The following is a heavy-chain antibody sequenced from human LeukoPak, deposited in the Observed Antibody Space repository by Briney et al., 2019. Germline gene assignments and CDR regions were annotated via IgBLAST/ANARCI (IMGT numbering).Heavy chain of an antibody. J-gene: IGHJ4*02. D-gene: IGHD3-22*01. V-gene: IGHV3-74*01. CDR2: INSDGINT. CDR3: ARLRYYSESNANNRFDY. CDR1: GFTFGNYW. Sequence: PGGSLRLSCAASGFTFGNYWMHWVRQAPGKGLVWVSRINSDGINTSYADSVKGRFTISRDNAKNTLNLQMNSLRAEDTAVYYCARLRYYSESNANNRFDYWGQGTLVTVSS.